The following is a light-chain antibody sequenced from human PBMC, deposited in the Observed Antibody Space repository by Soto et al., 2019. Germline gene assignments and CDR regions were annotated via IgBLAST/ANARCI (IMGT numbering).Light chain of an antibody. CDR2: DVN. CDR1: SDDGDNYNL. J-gene: IGLJ2*01. V-gene: IGLV2-23*02. Sequence: QSVLTQPASVSGSPGQSITISCSGSSDDGDNYNLVSWYQQRPDKAPKLLLYDVNKRPSGVSGRYSGSKSGNTASLTISGLQAEDEGIYFCCSYAETIASLVFGGGTKVTVL. CDR3: CSYAETIASLV.